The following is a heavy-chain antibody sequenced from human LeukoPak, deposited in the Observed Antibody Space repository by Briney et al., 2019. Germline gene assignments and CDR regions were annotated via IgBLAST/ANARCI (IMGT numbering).Heavy chain of an antibody. CDR3: ARVGAARIATAGTHYYYYMDV. V-gene: IGHV4-61*02. J-gene: IGHJ6*03. D-gene: IGHD6-13*01. Sequence: SETLSLTCTVSGGSISSGSYYWSWIRQPAGKGLEWIGRIYTSGSTNYNPSLKSRVTISVDTSKNQFSLKLSSVTAADTAVYYCARVGAARIATAGTHYYYYMDVWGKGTTVTISS. CDR2: IYTSGST. CDR1: GGSISSGSYY.